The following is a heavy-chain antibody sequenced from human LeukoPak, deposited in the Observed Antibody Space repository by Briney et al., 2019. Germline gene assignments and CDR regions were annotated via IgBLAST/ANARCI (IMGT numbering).Heavy chain of an antibody. CDR1: GFTFSSYG. J-gene: IGHJ4*02. CDR2: IQYSGGIR. D-gene: IGHD2-21*02. CDR3: AKKRPGDGDIFDY. V-gene: IGHV3-30*02. Sequence: GGSLRLSCAASGFTFSSYGMHWIRQAPGRGLEWVAYIQYSGGIRKYADFVKGRFTISRDNSKNTLLLQMNTLKTEDTAVYYCAKKRPGDGDIFDYWGQGTLLTVSS.